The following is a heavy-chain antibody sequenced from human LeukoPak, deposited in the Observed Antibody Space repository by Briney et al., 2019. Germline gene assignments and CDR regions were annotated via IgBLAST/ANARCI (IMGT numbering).Heavy chain of an antibody. CDR3: ARDHTIFGVVILPYYFDY. CDR2: ISSSSSTI. CDR1: GFTFSSYS. V-gene: IGHV3-48*04. D-gene: IGHD3-3*01. J-gene: IGHJ4*02. Sequence: PGGSLRLSCAASGFTFSSYSMNWVRQAPGKGLEWVSYISSSSSTIYYADSVKFRFTISRDNAKDFLYLQMNSLVAEETAVYYCARDHTIFGVVILPYYFDYWGQGTLVTVSS.